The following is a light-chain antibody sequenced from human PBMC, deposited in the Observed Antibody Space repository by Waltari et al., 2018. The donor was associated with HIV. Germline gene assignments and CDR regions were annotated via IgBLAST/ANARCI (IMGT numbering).Light chain of an antibody. J-gene: IGKJ5*01. V-gene: IGKV3-20*01. CDR1: QTVSSNY. CDR2: GAT. Sequence: EIGLTQSPGTLSLSPGERATLSCRASQTVSSNYLAWYQQKPGQAPRVLIYGATSRATGIPDRFSGSGSGTDFTLTISRLEPEDFAVYYCQRYGTSPPITFGQGTRLEIK. CDR3: QRYGTSPPIT.